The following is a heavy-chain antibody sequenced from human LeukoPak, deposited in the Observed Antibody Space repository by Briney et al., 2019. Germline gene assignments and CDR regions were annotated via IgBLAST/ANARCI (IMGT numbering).Heavy chain of an antibody. D-gene: IGHD1-7*01. CDR3: ARGDFVPELELRVPTFDY. J-gene: IGHJ4*02. CDR2: IYYSGST. Sequence: SETLSLTCTVSGGSISSSSYYWGWIRQPPGKGLEWIGSIYYSGSTYYSPSLKSRVTISVDTSKNQFSLKLSSVTAADTAVYYCARGDFVPELELRVPTFDYWGQGTLVTVSS. CDR1: GGSISSSSYY. V-gene: IGHV4-39*01.